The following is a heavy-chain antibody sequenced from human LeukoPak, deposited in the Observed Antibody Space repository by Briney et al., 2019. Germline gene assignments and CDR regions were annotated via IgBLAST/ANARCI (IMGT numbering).Heavy chain of an antibody. CDR3: ARAYYYYMDV. CDR2: IYYSGST. Sequence: SETLSLTCTVSGGSISSSSYYWGWIRQPPGKGLEWIGSIYYSGSTYYNPSLKSRVTISVDTSKNQFSLKLSSVTVADTAVYYCARAYYYYMDVWGKGTTVTVSS. CDR1: GGSISSSSYY. J-gene: IGHJ6*03. V-gene: IGHV4-39*07.